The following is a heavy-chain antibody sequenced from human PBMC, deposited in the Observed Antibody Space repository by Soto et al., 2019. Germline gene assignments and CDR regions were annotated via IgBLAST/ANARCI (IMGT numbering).Heavy chain of an antibody. D-gene: IGHD1-1*01. CDR2: ISAYNGNT. Sequence: QVQLVQSGAEVKKPGASVKVSCKASGYTFTTYGINWVRQAPGQGLEWMGWISAYNGNTNYAQKLQGRVTMTTETSTSTAYMELRSLRSDDTAVYYCARVWVGTTFAYYSGMDVWGQGTTVTVSS. V-gene: IGHV1-18*01. CDR3: ARVWVGTTFAYYSGMDV. CDR1: GYTFTTYG. J-gene: IGHJ6*02.